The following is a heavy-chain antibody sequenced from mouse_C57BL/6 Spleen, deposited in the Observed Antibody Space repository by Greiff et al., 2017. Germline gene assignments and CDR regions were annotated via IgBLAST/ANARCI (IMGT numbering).Heavy chain of an antibody. CDR2: IDPSDSET. V-gene: IGHV1-52*01. CDR1: GYTFTSYW. D-gene: IGHD2-2*01. J-gene: IGHJ3*01. CDR3: ARRGGYDGFAY. Sequence: VQLQQPGAELVRPGSSVKLSCKASGYTFTSYWMNWVKQRPIQGLEWIGNIDPSDSETHYNQKFKDKATLTVDKSSSTAYMQLSSLTSEDSAVYYCARRGGYDGFAYWGQGTLLTVSA.